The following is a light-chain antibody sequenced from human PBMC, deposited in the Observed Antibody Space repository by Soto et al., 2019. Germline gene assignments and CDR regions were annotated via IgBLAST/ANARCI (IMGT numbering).Light chain of an antibody. J-gene: IGLJ2*01. V-gene: IGLV2-8*01. CDR1: SSDVGGYNY. Sequence: QSVLTQPPSASGSPGQSVTISCTGTSSDVGGYNYVSWYQQHPGKAPKLMISEVSKRPSGVPDRFSGSKSGNTASLTVPGLQAEDEADYYCSSFAVNNNLVFGGGTQLTVL. CDR2: EVS. CDR3: SSFAVNNNLV.